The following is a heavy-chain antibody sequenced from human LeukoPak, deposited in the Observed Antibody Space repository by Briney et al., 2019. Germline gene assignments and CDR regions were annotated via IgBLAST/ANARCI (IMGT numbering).Heavy chain of an antibody. J-gene: IGHJ4*02. CDR2: INPIFGTA. CDR3: ARFLVGSPMTGCHY. CDR1: GGTFSSYA. Sequence: GASVKDSCQGSGGTFSSYAISWVRQAPGQGLAWVGGINPIFGTAYYAQKLQGRVTITADKSTSTDYMELSSQRSEDTAVYYCARFLVGSPMTGCHYGGRGTLDSVFS. D-gene: IGHD2-8*02. V-gene: IGHV1-69*06.